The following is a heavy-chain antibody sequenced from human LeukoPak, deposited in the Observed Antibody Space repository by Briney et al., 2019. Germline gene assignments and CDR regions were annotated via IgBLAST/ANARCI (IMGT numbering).Heavy chain of an antibody. CDR2: MNPNSGYT. CDR1: GYTFTSYD. CDR3: AREPRRFGD. Sequence: ASVKVSCKASGYTFTSYDINWGRQATGQGLEWLGYMNPNSGYTGYAQKFQGRVTITSDTSINTAYMELSSLRSEDTAVYYCAREPRRFGDWGQGTLVTVSS. D-gene: IGHD3-10*01. J-gene: IGHJ4*02. V-gene: IGHV1-8*01.